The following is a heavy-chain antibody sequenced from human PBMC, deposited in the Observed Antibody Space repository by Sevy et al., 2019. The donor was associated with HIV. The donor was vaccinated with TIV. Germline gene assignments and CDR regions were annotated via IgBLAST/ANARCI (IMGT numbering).Heavy chain of an antibody. CDR3: ARGKVLFDY. D-gene: IGHD3-10*01. CDR1: GGSFSSYY. CDR2: SYYNGST. J-gene: IGHJ4*02. Sequence: SETLSLTCTVSGGSFSSYYWSWIRKPPGKGREWIGYSYYNGSTNSNPSPKRRVTISAHTSKNQFSLKLNSVTAADTAVYYCARGKVLFDYWGQGTLVTVSS. V-gene: IGHV4-59*01.